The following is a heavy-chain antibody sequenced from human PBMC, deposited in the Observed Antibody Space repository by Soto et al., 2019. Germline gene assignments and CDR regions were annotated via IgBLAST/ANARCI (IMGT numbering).Heavy chain of an antibody. CDR3: AKEGWQLLFYEDYLMDV. D-gene: IGHD6-19*01. J-gene: IGHJ6*02. CDR1: GFNFSTFG. Sequence: LRLYCAASGFNFSTFGMHWVRQAPGQEPEWVAVISYDGSNQNYADSVKGRFTISTDNYKNTQYLQMNSLRVEDTALYYCAKEGWQLLFYEDYLMDVWGQGITVTVSS. V-gene: IGHV3-30*18. CDR2: ISYDGSNQ.